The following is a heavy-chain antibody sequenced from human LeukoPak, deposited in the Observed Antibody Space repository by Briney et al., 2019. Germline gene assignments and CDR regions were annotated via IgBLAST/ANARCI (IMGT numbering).Heavy chain of an antibody. D-gene: IGHD2-15*01. CDR1: GFTFSSYA. CDR3: AKASSALGYCSGGSCYSVDY. CDR2: ISGSGGST. V-gene: IGHV3-23*01. Sequence: PGGSLRLSCAASGFTFSSYAMSWVRQAPGKGLEWVSVISGSGGSTFHADSVKGRFTISRDNSKNTLYLQMNSLRAEDTAIYYCAKASSALGYCSGGSCYSVDYWGQGTLVTVSS. J-gene: IGHJ4*02.